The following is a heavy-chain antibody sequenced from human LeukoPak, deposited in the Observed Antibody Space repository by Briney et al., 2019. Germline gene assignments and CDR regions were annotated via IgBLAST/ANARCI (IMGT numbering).Heavy chain of an antibody. CDR3: ARDSGWLSLSPGEFDY. V-gene: IGHV1-18*01. D-gene: IGHD3-16*02. J-gene: IGHJ4*02. Sequence: GASVKVSCKASGYTFTSYGISWVRQAPGQGLEWMGWSSAYNGNTNYAQKLQGRVTMTTDTSTSTAYMELRSLRSDDTAVYYCARDSGWLSLSPGEFDYWGQGTLVTVSS. CDR1: GYTFTSYG. CDR2: SSAYNGNT.